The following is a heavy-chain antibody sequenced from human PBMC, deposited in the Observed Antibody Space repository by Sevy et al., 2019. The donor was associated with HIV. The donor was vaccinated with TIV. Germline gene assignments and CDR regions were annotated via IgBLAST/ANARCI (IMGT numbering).Heavy chain of an antibody. CDR2: IGIAGAT. Sequence: GGSLRLSCAASGFTFSSYDMHWVRQVTGQGLEWVSGIGIAGATYYPGSVKGRFTNSRENARNSLDLQMNSLRAGDTSVYYCVRGNNLGELGYWFDPWGQGTLVTVSS. V-gene: IGHV3-13*01. CDR1: GFTFSSYD. J-gene: IGHJ5*02. D-gene: IGHD3-10*01. CDR3: VRGNNLGELGYWFDP.